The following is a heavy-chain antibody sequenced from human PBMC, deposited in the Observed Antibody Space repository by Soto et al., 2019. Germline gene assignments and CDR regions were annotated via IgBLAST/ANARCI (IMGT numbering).Heavy chain of an antibody. J-gene: IGHJ2*01. V-gene: IGHV1-18*01. CDR2: SSGNTGDT. D-gene: IGHD3-9*01. Sequence: ASVKVSCKASGYTFTTYAISWARQAPGQGLEWMGWSSGNTGDTRYAQKLQGRVTMTTDTSTSTVYMELRRLRSDAAAVYYGARVDWGNGYWYFGLWGRGTMVTVSS. CDR3: ARVDWGNGYWYFGL. CDR1: GYTFTTYA.